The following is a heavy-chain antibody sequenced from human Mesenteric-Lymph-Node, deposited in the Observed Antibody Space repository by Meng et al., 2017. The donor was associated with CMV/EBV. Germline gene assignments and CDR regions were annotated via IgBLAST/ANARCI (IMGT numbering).Heavy chain of an antibody. D-gene: IGHD2-15*01. Sequence: ASVKVSCKASGYTFTSYDINWVRQAPGQGLEWMGWISGYNGNTNYAQKLQGRVTMTTDTSTSTAYMELRSLRSDDTAVYYCARGPPATPTGWFDPWGQGTRVTVSS. CDR3: ARGPPATPTGWFDP. J-gene: IGHJ5*02. CDR1: GYTFTSYD. CDR2: ISGYNGNT. V-gene: IGHV1-18*01.